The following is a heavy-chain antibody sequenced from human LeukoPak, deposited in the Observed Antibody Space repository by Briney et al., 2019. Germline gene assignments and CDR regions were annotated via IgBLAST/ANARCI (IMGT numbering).Heavy chain of an antibody. Sequence: ASVKVSCKASGGTFSSYAISWVRQAPGQGLEWMGGITPIFGTANYAQKFQGRVTITADESASTAYMELSSLRSEDTAVYYCARDGYSSGWYSEDYWGQGTLVTVSS. D-gene: IGHD6-19*01. CDR3: ARDGYSSGWYSEDY. CDR1: GGTFSSYA. CDR2: ITPIFGTA. J-gene: IGHJ4*02. V-gene: IGHV1-69*13.